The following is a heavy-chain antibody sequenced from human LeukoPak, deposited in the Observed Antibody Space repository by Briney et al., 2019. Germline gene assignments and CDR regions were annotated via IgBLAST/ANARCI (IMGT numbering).Heavy chain of an antibody. J-gene: IGHJ4*02. CDR1: GGSISSSNW. CDR3: ARLRVRGYGYGPWEGPTWLDY. Sequence: SETLSLTCAVSGGSISSSNWWSWVRQPPGKGLEWIGEIYHSGSTNYNPSLKSRVTMSVDTSKNQFSLKLSSVTAADTAVYYCARLRVRGYGYGPWEGPTWLDYWGQGTLATVSS. D-gene: IGHD5-18*01. CDR2: IYHSGST. V-gene: IGHV4-4*02.